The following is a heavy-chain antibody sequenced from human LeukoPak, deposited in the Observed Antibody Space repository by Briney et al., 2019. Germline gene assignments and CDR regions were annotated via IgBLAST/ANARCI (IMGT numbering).Heavy chain of an antibody. J-gene: IGHJ4*02. CDR1: GFTFHNYA. Sequence: GGSLRLSCAASGFTFHNYAMHWVRQSPGKGLEWVSFITRDASYTYYAASVQGRFTISRDSTMASLYLQMDSLKTEDTAIYYCARDLGGDASFGTADHWGQGTLVTVSS. CDR3: ARDLGGDASFGTADH. V-gene: IGHV3-43D*03. D-gene: IGHD3-10*01. CDR2: ITRDASYT.